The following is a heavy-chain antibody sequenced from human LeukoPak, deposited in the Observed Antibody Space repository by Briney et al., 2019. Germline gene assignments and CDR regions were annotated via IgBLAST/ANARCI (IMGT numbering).Heavy chain of an antibody. D-gene: IGHD2/OR15-2a*01. Sequence: ASVKVSCKASGYTFTSYGISLVRQAPGQGLEWMGWISAYNGNTNYAQKLQGRVTMTTDTSTSTAYMELRSLRSDDTAVYYCARAPRITSPHAFDIWGQGTMVTVSS. CDR3: ARAPRITSPHAFDI. CDR2: ISAYNGNT. J-gene: IGHJ3*02. CDR1: GYTFTSYG. V-gene: IGHV1-18*01.